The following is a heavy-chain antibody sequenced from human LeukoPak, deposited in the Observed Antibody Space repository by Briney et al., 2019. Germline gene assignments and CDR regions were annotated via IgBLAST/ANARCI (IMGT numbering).Heavy chain of an antibody. CDR3: ARETAMEGSEYFQH. D-gene: IGHD5-18*01. J-gene: IGHJ1*01. V-gene: IGHV4-39*07. Sequence: SETLSLTCTVSGGSISGSSYYWGWIRQPPGKGLEWIGSIYYSGSTYYNPSLKSRVTISVDTSKNQFSLKLSSVTAADTAVYYCARETAMEGSEYFQHWGQGTLVTVSS. CDR2: IYYSGST. CDR1: GGSISGSSYY.